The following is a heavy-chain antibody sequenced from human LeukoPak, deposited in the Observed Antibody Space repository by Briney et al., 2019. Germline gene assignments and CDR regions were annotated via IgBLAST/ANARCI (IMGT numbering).Heavy chain of an antibody. CDR1: GGSISSYY. Sequence: SETLSLTCTVSGGSISSYYWSWIRQPPGKGLEWIGYIYYSGSTNYNPSLKSRVTISVDTSKNQFSLKLSSVTAADTAVYYCARHGLLWFGGNENYFDYWGQGTLVTVSS. D-gene: IGHD3-10*01. V-gene: IGHV4-59*08. J-gene: IGHJ4*02. CDR2: IYYSGST. CDR3: ARHGLLWFGGNENYFDY.